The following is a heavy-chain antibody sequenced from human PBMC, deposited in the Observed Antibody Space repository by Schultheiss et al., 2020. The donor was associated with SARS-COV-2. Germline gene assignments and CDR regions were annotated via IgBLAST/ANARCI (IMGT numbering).Heavy chain of an antibody. CDR1: GFTFSSYG. V-gene: IGHV3-30*03. J-gene: IGHJ5*02. D-gene: IGHD6-13*01. CDR2: ISYDGSNK. CDR3: ARGVFPLGSSWYSGQYNWFDP. Sequence: GGSLRLSCAASGFTFSSYGMHWVRQAPGKGLEWVAVISYDGSNKYYADSVKGRFTISRDNSKNTLYLQMNSLRAEDTAVYYCARGVFPLGSSWYSGQYNWFDPWGQGTLVTVSS.